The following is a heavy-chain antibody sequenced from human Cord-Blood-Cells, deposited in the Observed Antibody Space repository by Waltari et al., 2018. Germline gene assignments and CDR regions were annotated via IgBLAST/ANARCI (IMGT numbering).Heavy chain of an antibody. CDR2: IYYSGST. CDR3: ARLTMVRGVINWFDP. Sequence: QVQLQESGPGLVKPSQTLSLTCTVPGGSLSSGGYYWSWIRQHPGKGLEWIGYIYYSGSTYYNPSLKSRVTISVDTSKNQFSLKLSSVTAADTAVYYCARLTMVRGVINWFDPWGQGTLVTVSS. V-gene: IGHV4-31*03. D-gene: IGHD3-10*01. J-gene: IGHJ5*02. CDR1: GGSLSSGGYY.